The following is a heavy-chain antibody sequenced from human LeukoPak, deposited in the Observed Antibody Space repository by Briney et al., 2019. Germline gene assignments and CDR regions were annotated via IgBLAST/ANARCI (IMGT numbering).Heavy chain of an antibody. J-gene: IGHJ5*02. CDR1: GFTFSSYA. CDR3: ARELKFRDYYDSSGYYPRLDP. V-gene: IGHV3-30*01. D-gene: IGHD3-22*01. Sequence: PGRSLRLSCAASGFTFSSYAMHWVRQAPGKGLEWVAVISYDGSNKYYADSVKGRFTISRDNSKNTPYLQMNSLRAEDTAVYYCARELKFRDYYDSSGYYPRLDPWGQGTLVTVSS. CDR2: ISYDGSNK.